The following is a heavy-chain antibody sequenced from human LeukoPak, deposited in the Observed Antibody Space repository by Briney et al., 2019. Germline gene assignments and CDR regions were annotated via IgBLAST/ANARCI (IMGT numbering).Heavy chain of an antibody. CDR2: IRYDGSDK. CDR1: GFPFSYYG. J-gene: IGHJ4*02. V-gene: IGHV3-30*02. D-gene: IGHD5-12*01. Sequence: PGGSLRLSCAASGFPFSYYGMHWVRQAPGKGLEWVAFIRYDGSDKFYAESVRGRFTISRDTSRNTLYLQMNSLRLEDTAVYYCAKAGPRGYSGYSEFDYWGQGTLVTVSS. CDR3: AKAGPRGYSGYSEFDY.